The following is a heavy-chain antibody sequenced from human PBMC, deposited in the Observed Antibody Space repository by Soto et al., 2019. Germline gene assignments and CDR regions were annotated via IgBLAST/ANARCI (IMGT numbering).Heavy chain of an antibody. CDR2: IYHTVNT. J-gene: IGHJ3*02. CDR1: GVSIGSHF. Sequence: QVQLQESGPRLVKPSETLSLTCSVSGVSIGSHFWSWIRQAPGKGPELVGSIYHTVNTNYNTALKSRVTISMDTSENQLSLQLSSVTAADTAVYYCARLQYAVVTALDIWGQGTMVTVSS. V-gene: IGHV4-59*11. D-gene: IGHD2-15*01. CDR3: ARLQYAVVTALDI.